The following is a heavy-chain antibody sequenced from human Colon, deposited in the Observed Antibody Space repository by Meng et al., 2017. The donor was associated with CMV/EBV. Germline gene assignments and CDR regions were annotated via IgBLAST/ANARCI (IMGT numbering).Heavy chain of an antibody. J-gene: IGHJ4*02. CDR2: IKQDGSEK. Sequence: SWFTFSSYRMSGVRQAPGKGLEGVANIKQDGSEKYYVDSVKGRFTISRDNAKNSLYLQMNSLRAEDTAVYYCAGARRYYYGSGSQFDYWGQGTLVTVSS. V-gene: IGHV3-7*04. D-gene: IGHD3-10*01. CDR3: AGARRYYYGSGSQFDY. CDR1: WFTFSSYR.